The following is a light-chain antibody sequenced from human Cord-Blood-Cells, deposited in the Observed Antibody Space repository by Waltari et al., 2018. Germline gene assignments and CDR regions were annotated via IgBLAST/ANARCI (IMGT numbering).Light chain of an antibody. J-gene: IGLJ2*01. CDR3: SSYTSSSTVV. Sequence: QSALTQPASVSGSPGPSITISCTGPSSDVGGYNYVSWYQQHPGKAPKLMIYDVSNRPSGVSNRFSGSKSGNTASLTISGLQAEDEADYYCSSYTSSSTVVFGGGTKLTVL. CDR2: DVS. V-gene: IGLV2-14*01. CDR1: SSDVGGYNY.